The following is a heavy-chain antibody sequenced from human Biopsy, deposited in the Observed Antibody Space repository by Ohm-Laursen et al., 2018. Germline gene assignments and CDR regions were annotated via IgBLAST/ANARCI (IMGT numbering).Heavy chain of an antibody. V-gene: IGHV4-59*08. D-gene: IGHD5-12*01. Sequence: TLSLTCTVSGDTISTYYWNWIRQTPGKGLEWIGYIHYTGHIRINPSLNSRATISVDTSKDQFSLKLSSLTAADTAIYYYARNRVDVVKVTTIGWNFDLWGRGTLVTVS. CDR2: IHYTGHI. CDR1: GDTISTYY. CDR3: ARNRVDVVKVTTIGWNFDL. J-gene: IGHJ2*01.